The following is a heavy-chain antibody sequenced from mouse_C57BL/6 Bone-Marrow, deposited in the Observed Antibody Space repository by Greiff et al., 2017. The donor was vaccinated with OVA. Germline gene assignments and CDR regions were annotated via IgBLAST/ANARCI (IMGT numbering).Heavy chain of an antibody. J-gene: IGHJ2*01. D-gene: IGHD1-1*01. Sequence: VKLQESGAELVRPGASVTLSCKASGYTFTDYEMHWVKQTPVHGLEWIGAIDPETGGTAYNQKFKGKAILTADKSSSTAYMELRSLTSEDSAVYYCTRPYYYGSSWDYWGQGTTLTVSS. CDR2: IDPETGGT. CDR1: GYTFTDYE. V-gene: IGHV1-15*01. CDR3: TRPYYYGSSWDY.